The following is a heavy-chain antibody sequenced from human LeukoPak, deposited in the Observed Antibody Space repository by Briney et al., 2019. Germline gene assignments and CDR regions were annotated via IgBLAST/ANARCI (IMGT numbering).Heavy chain of an antibody. CDR2: LYYGGST. CDR1: GGSISRSGDY. V-gene: IGHV4-39*01. CDR3: ARPPAYSSGWYYFDY. Sequence: SETLSLTCTVSGGSISRSGDYWGWIRQPPGEGLEWIGSLYYGGSTYYNPSLKSRVTISVDTSKNQFSLKLSSVTAADTAVYYCARPPAYSSGWYYFDYWGQGTLVTVSS. J-gene: IGHJ4*02. D-gene: IGHD6-19*01.